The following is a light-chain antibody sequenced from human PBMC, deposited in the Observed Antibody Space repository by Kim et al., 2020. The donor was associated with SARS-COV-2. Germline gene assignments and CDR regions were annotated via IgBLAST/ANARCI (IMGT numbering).Light chain of an antibody. V-gene: IGLV1-44*01. Sequence: GQRVTSYCSGSSSNIGSNTVNWYQQLPGTAPKLRIYSNNQRPSGVPDRFAGSKSGTSASLAISGLQSEDEADYYCAAWDDSLNGVVFGGGTQLTVL. CDR2: SNN. CDR1: SSNIGSNT. J-gene: IGLJ2*01. CDR3: AAWDDSLNGVV.